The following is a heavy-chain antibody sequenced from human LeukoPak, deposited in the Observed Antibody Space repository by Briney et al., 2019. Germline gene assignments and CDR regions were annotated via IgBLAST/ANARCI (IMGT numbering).Heavy chain of an antibody. CDR3: AKDSGWLQLRDY. CDR2: ISGDGGST. J-gene: IGHJ4*02. D-gene: IGHD5-24*01. CDR1: EFTFDDYA. Sequence: GGSLRLSCAASEFTFDDYAMHWVRQAPGKGLEWVSLISGDGGSTYFADSVKGRFTISRDNSKNSLYLQMNSLRTEDTALYYCAKDSGWLQLRDYWGQGTLVTVSS. V-gene: IGHV3-43*02.